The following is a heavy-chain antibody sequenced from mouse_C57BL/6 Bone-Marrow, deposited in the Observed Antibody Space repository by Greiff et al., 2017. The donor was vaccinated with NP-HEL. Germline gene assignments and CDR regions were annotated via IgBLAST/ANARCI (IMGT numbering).Heavy chain of an antibody. CDR3: ARGIRAFWYFDV. J-gene: IGHJ1*03. CDR1: GYTFTSYW. D-gene: IGHD3-3*01. Sequence: VQLQQPGAELVKPGASVKLSCKASGYTFTSYWMHWVKQRPGQGLEWIGMIHPTSGSTNYNEKFKSKATLTVDKSSSTAYMQLSSLTSEDSAVYYCARGIRAFWYFDVWGTGTTVTVSS. V-gene: IGHV1-64*01. CDR2: IHPTSGST.